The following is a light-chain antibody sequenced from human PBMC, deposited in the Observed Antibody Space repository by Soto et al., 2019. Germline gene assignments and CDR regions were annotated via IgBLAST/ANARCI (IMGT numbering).Light chain of an antibody. CDR3: SSYTSSSSLYV. V-gene: IGLV2-14*01. CDR2: DVS. CDR1: SSDVGGYNY. Sequence: SVLPQPASVSGSPGQSITISCTGTSSDVGGYNYVSWYQQHPGKAPKFMIYDVSNRPSGVSNRFSGSKSGNTASLTISGLQAEDEADYYCSSYTSSSSLYVFGTGTKVTVL. J-gene: IGLJ1*01.